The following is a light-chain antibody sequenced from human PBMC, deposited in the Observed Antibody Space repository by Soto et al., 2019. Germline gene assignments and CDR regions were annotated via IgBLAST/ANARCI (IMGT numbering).Light chain of an antibody. CDR3: QHYGTSGT. J-gene: IGKJ1*01. V-gene: IGKV3-20*01. CDR2: GAS. CDR1: QSVSSY. Sequence: IVVTQSPATLSVSPGERATLSCRASQSVSSYLAWYQQKPGQAPRLLIYGASNRATGIPDRFSGSGSGTDFTLPISRLEPEDFAVYYCQHYGTSGTFGQGPKVDI.